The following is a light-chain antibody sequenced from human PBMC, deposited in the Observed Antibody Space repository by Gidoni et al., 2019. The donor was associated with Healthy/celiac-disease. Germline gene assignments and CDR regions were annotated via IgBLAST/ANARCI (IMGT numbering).Light chain of an antibody. J-gene: IGLJ3*02. Sequence: NFMLTQPHSVSESPGKTVTISCTRSSGSIASNYLQWYQQRPGSSPTTVIYEDNQRPSGVPYRFSGSIDSSSNSASLTISGLKTEDEADYYCQSYDSSTPNWVFGGGTKLTVL. CDR1: SGSIASNY. CDR2: EDN. CDR3: QSYDSSTPNWV. V-gene: IGLV6-57*01.